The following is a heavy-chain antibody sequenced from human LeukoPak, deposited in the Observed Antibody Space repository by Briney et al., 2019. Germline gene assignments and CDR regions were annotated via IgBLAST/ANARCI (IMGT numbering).Heavy chain of an antibody. CDR2: ISGRGDNT. CDR1: GFTFYSYA. Sequence: GGSLRLSCAASGFTFYSYAMSWVRQAPGKGLEWVSGISGRGDNTYNADSVKGRFTISRDNSKNTLYLQMNSLRAEDTAVYYCAKAQGSLVWNVAFNTWGQGTMVTVSS. D-gene: IGHD1-1*01. V-gene: IGHV3-23*01. J-gene: IGHJ3*02. CDR3: AKAQGSLVWNVAFNT.